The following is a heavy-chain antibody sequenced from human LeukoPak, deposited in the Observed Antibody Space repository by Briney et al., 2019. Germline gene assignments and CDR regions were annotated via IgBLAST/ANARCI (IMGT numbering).Heavy chain of an antibody. Sequence: PSETLSLTCGVSGGSFSGYYWSWIRQSPGKGLEWIGEINESGSTDYNPSLMSRVPISKDTSKNQFSLRLSSVTAADTAVYYCARGLRELAAAGTYYFDYWGQGTLVTVSS. CDR1: GGSFSGYY. D-gene: IGHD6-13*01. J-gene: IGHJ4*02. CDR3: ARGLRELAAAGTYYFDY. CDR2: INESGST. V-gene: IGHV4-34*01.